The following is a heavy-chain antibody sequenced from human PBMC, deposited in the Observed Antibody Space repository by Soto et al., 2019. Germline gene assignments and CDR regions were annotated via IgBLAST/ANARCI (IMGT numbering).Heavy chain of an antibody. CDR3: AKVLTGDLDY. V-gene: IGHV3-30*18. D-gene: IGHD7-27*01. Sequence: PGWSLRLSWAPSAFTFTSYGMNWVRQAPGKGLEWVAVISYDENNKYYADSVKGRFTISRDNSKNTLYLQMNSLRAEDTAVYYCAKVLTGDLDYWGQGTLVTVSS. CDR2: ISYDENNK. CDR1: AFTFTSYG. J-gene: IGHJ4*02.